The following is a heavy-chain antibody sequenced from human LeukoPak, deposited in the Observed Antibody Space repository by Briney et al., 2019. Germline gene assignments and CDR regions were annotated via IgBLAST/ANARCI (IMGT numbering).Heavy chain of an antibody. Sequence: PSETLSLTCAVYGGSFSGCYWSWIRQPPGKGLEWIGEINYSGSTNYNPSLKSRVTISVDTSKNQFSLKLSSVTAADTAVYYCARGLGTMIQWGQGTLVTVSS. D-gene: IGHD3-22*01. CDR2: INYSGST. V-gene: IGHV4-34*01. J-gene: IGHJ4*02. CDR1: GGSFSGCY. CDR3: ARGLGTMIQ.